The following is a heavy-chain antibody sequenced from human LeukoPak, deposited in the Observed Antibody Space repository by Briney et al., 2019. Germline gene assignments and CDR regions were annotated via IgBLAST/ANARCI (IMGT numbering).Heavy chain of an antibody. Sequence: PSETLSLTCAVYGGSFSGYYWSWIRQPPGKGLEWIGEINHSGSTNYNPSLKSRVTISVDTSKNQFSLKLSSVTAADTAVYYCARGFVVVPAAPASNYYYYYMAVWGKGTTVTVSS. CDR3: ARGFVVVPAAPASNYYYYYMAV. CDR1: GGSFSGYY. CDR2: INHSGST. V-gene: IGHV4-34*01. J-gene: IGHJ6*03. D-gene: IGHD2-2*01.